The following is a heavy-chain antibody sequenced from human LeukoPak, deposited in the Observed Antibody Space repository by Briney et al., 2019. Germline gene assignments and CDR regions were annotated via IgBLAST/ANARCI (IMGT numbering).Heavy chain of an antibody. J-gene: IGHJ3*02. CDR3: ARGKEMATIGILDAFDI. D-gene: IGHD5-24*01. CDR1: GCSISSGSYY. Sequence: SETLSLTCTVSGCSISSGSYYWSWIRQPAGKGLEWIGRIYTSGSTNYNPSLKSRVTMSVDTSKNQFSLKLSSVTAADTAVYYCARGKEMATIGILDAFDIWGQGTMVTVSS. CDR2: IYTSGST. V-gene: IGHV4-61*02.